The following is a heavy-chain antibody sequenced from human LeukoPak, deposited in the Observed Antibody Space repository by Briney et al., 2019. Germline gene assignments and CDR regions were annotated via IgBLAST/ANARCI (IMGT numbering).Heavy chain of an antibody. J-gene: IGHJ4*02. D-gene: IGHD1-26*01. CDR2: FDPEDGET. V-gene: IGHV1-24*01. CDR1: GYTLTELS. CDR3: ATGPRIVGATGSDFDY. Sequence: ASVKVSCKVSGYTLTELSMHWVRQAPGKGLEWMGGFDPEDGETIYAQKFQGRVTMTEDTSTDTAYMELSSLRSEDTAVYYCATGPRIVGATGSDFDYWGQGTLVTVSS.